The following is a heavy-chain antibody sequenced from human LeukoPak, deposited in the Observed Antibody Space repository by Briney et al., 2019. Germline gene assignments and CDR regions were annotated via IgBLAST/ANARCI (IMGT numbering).Heavy chain of an antibody. CDR1: GFTFSSYG. CDR3: AKDVRSSGWYIYYYYGMDV. J-gene: IGHJ6*02. D-gene: IGHD6-19*01. V-gene: IGHV3-30*18. CDR2: ISYDGSNK. Sequence: GGSLRLSCAASGFTFSSYGMHWVRQAPGKGLEWVAVISYDGSNKYYADSVKGRFTISRDNSKNTLYLQMNSLRAEDTAVYYCAKDVRSSGWYIYYYYGMDVWGQGTTVTVS.